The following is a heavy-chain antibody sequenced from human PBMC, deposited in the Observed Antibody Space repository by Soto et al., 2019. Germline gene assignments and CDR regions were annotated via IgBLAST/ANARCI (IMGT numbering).Heavy chain of an antibody. CDR3: VKAVTRELPTYYCDY. V-gene: IGHV3-64D*08. J-gene: IGHJ4*02. Sequence: GGSLRLSCSASGFTFSSYGMHWVRQAPGKGLDYVSAINYNGGSTSYANSVKGRFIISRDNSKNTLYLQMSSLRAEDTAVYYCVKAVTRELPTYYCDYWGQGTLVTVSS. CDR2: INYNGGST. D-gene: IGHD1-7*01. CDR1: GFTFSSYG.